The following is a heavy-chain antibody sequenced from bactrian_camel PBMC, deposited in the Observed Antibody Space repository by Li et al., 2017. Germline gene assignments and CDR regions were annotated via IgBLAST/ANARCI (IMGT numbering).Heavy chain of an antibody. D-gene: IGHD2*01. CDR3: AARTDSDCGIWHLATAGYFRY. V-gene: IGHV3-2*01. J-gene: IGHJ4*01. CDR1: GFRFSDYY. CDR2: IFSDGTYT. Sequence: HVQLVESGGGSVQAGGSLRLSCVATGFRFSDYYMSWVRQAPGKGLEWVSSIFSDGTYTYYASSANGRFTISQDNAKSTIYLQIDSLKPDDTAMYYCAARTDSDCGIWHLATAGYFRYWGQGTQVTVS.